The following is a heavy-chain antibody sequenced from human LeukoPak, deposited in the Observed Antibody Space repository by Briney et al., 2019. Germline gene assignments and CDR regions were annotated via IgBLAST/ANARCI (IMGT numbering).Heavy chain of an antibody. CDR1: GYTLTELS. D-gene: IGHD3-10*01. V-gene: IGHV1-24*01. J-gene: IGHJ4*02. CDR2: FDPEDGET. Sequence: ASVKVSCKVSGYTLTELSMHWVRQGPGKGLEWMGGFDPEDGETIYAQKFQGRVTMTEDTSTDTAYMELSSLRSEDTAVYYCATAPITMVRGVIINWGQGTLVTVSS. CDR3: ATAPITMVRGVIIN.